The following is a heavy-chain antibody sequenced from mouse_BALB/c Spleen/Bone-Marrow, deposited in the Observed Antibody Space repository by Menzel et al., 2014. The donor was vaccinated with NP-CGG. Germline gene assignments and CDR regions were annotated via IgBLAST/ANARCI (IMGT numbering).Heavy chain of an antibody. CDR1: GYSITSDYA. D-gene: IGHD3-1*01. V-gene: IGHV3-2*02. J-gene: IGHJ3*01. Sequence: EVKLLESGPGLVKPSQSLSLTCTVTGYSITSDYAWNWIRQFPGNKLEWMGYISYSGSTSYNPSLKSRISSTRDTSKNQFFLQLNSVTTEDTATYYCARGGARATGWFAYWGQGTLVTVSA. CDR3: ARGGARATGWFAY. CDR2: ISYSGST.